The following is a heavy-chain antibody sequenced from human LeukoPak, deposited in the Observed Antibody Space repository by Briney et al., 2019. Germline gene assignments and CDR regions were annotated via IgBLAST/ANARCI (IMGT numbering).Heavy chain of an antibody. V-gene: IGHV4-59*01. J-gene: IGHJ3*02. CDR1: GGSISSYY. Sequence: SETLSLTCTVSGGSISSYYWNWIRQPPGKGLEWIGYIHYSGSTKYNPSLKSRVTISLDTSKNQFSLKLSSVTAADTAVYYCARPGLSDAFDIWGQGTVVTVSS. CDR2: IHYSGST. CDR3: ARPGLSDAFDI. D-gene: IGHD2-8*02.